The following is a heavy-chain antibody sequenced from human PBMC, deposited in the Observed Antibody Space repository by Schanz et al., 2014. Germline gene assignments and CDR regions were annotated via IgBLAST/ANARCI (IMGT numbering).Heavy chain of an antibody. CDR3: AKGQLLSYYFDY. D-gene: IGHD2-21*01. CDR1: GFNFITFA. J-gene: IGHJ4*02. Sequence: EVHLVESGGGLVQPGGSLRLSCAASGFNFITFAMSWVRQAPGKGPEWVSAIGGDASRTYYADSVKGRFTISRDNSKSTLYLQMNSLRAEDTAVYYCAKGQLLSYYFDYWGQGTLVTVSS. V-gene: IGHV3-23*04. CDR2: IGGDASRT.